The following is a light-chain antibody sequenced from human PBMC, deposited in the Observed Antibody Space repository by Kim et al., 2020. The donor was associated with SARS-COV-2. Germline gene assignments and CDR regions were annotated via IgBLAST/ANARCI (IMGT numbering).Light chain of an antibody. V-gene: IGLV3-19*01. Sequence: GPTVRSTCQGDSIRSNHATCCQQKQGRPAVLVIYGQNNRPSGVPARFSCSTSADTGSLTITAAHAEDEADYFCNYPHDDSYYLVFGGGTQLTVL. CDR3: NYPHDDSYYLV. CDR2: GQN. J-gene: IGLJ3*02. CDR1: SIRSNH.